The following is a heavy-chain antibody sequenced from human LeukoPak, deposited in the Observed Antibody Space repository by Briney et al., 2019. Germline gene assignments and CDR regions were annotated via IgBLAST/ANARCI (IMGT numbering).Heavy chain of an antibody. CDR1: GFSFSGYY. J-gene: IGHJ4*02. D-gene: IGHD6-19*01. V-gene: IGHV3-11*05. Sequence: PGGSLRHSCAASGFSFSGYYMSWIRQAPGKGLEWVSYISSGSSYTNYADSVKGRFTISRDDAKNSLFLQMSSLGTDDTAVYYCARAVGSGPGGNFDYWGQGTLVTVSS. CDR3: ARAVGSGPGGNFDY. CDR2: ISSGSSYT.